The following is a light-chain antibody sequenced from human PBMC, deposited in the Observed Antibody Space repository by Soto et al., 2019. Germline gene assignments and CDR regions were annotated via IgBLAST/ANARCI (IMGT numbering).Light chain of an antibody. V-gene: IGKV4-1*01. J-gene: IGKJ1*01. CDR3: QQYYTTPRT. Sequence: IVITHSPDSVAVSLGERAIINFNSRQSVLFTSNNKNYLAWYQQKPGQPPKLLIYWASTRESGVPDRFSGSGSATDFTLTISSLQAEDVAVYYCQQYYTTPRTGGQGTPVDI. CDR2: WAS. CDR1: QSVLFTSNNKNY.